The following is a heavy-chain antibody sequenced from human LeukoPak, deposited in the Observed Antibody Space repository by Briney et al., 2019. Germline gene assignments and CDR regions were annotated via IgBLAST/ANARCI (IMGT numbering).Heavy chain of an antibody. J-gene: IGHJ5*02. CDR2: IYYSGST. V-gene: IGHV4-39*01. Sequence: PSETLSLTCTVSGGSISSSRYYLGWIRQPPGKGLEWIGNIYYSGSTYYNPSLKSRVTISLDTSKNQFSLKLISVTAADTAVYYCARRDIAARLNWFDPWGQGTLVTVSS. D-gene: IGHD6-6*01. CDR1: GGSISSSRYY. CDR3: ARRDIAARLNWFDP.